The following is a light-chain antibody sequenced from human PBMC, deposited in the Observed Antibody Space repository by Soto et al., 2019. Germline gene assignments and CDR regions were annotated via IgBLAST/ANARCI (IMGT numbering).Light chain of an antibody. CDR1: QSVSSSY. CDR2: GAS. CDR3: QQRNSWPTSLT. Sequence: EIVLTQSPGTLSLSPGERATFSCRASQSVSSSYLAWYQQKPGQAPRLLIYGASGRASGIPERISGSGSGTDFTLTISRLEPEDFAVYYCQQRNSWPTSLTFGGGTKVEIK. V-gene: IGKV3D-20*02. J-gene: IGKJ4*01.